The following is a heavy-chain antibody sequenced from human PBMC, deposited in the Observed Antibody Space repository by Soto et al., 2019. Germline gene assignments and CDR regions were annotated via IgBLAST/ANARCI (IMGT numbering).Heavy chain of an antibody. Sequence: PGGSLRLSCAASGFTFSSYGMHWVRQAPGKGLEWVAVIWYDGSNKYYADSVKGRFTISRDNSKNTLYLQMNSLRAEDTAVYYCARSGTTGTTYYYMDVWGKGTTVTVSS. J-gene: IGHJ6*03. D-gene: IGHD1-1*01. CDR1: GFTFSSYG. CDR2: IWYDGSNK. V-gene: IGHV3-33*01. CDR3: ARSGTTGTTYYYMDV.